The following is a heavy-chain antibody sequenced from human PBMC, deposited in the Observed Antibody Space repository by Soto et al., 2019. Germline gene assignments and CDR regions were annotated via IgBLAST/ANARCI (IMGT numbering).Heavy chain of an antibody. J-gene: IGHJ6*03. Sequence: PSETLSLTCTVSGGSISSYYWSWIRQPPGKGLEWFGYIYYSGSTNYNPSLKSRVTISVDTSKNQFSLKLSSVTAADTAVYYCARSYGSGSYYTNYYYYYYMDVWGKGTTVTVSS. CDR3: ARSYGSGSYYTNYYYYYYMDV. V-gene: IGHV4-59*08. CDR2: IYYSGST. CDR1: GGSISSYY. D-gene: IGHD3-10*01.